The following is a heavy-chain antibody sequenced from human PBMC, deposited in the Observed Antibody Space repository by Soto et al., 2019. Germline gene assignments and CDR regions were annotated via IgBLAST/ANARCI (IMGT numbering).Heavy chain of an antibody. V-gene: IGHV4-34*01. CDR1: GGYFSGYD. D-gene: IGHD1-26*01. CDR3: ARVREPLTGGPWFDP. Sequence: SETLSLTCTVYGGYFSGYDWSWIRQHPVKGLEWIGEINHSGSTNYNPSLKSRVTISVDTSKNQFSLKLSSVTAADTAVYYCARVREPLTGGPWFDPWGQGTLVTVSS. J-gene: IGHJ5*02. CDR2: INHSGST.